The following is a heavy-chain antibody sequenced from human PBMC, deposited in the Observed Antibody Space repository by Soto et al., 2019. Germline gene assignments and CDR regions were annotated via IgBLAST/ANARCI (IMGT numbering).Heavy chain of an antibody. CDR3: ARGRYGDY. CDR2: ISAHNGNT. V-gene: IGHV1-18*01. CDR1: GYGFTTYG. Sequence: QVHLVQSGAEVKKPGASVKVSCKGSGYGFTTYGITWVRQAPGQGLEWMAWISAHNGNTSYAQKLQGRVTVTRETPTRTAYMELRSLRSDYTAVYYCARGRYGDYWGQGALVTVSS. D-gene: IGHD1-1*01. J-gene: IGHJ4*02.